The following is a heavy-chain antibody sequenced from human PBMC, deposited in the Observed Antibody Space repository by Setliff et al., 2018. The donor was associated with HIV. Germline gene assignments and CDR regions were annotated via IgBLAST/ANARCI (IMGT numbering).Heavy chain of an antibody. CDR3: ARRDGRSMNAFEI. V-gene: IGHV5-51*01. CDR2: IYPEDSNI. J-gene: IGHJ3*02. D-gene: IGHD6-13*01. CDR1: DYTFTTYW. Sequence: GESLKISCKAVDYTFTTYWIGWVRQMPGEGLEWMGIIYPEDSNIKYNPSFQNQVTISADKPISAAYLQVHNLKASDTATYYCARRDGRSMNAFEIWGPGTMVTVSS.